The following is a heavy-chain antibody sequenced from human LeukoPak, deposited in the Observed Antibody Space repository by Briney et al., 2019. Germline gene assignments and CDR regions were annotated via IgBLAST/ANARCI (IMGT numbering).Heavy chain of an antibody. J-gene: IGHJ4*02. Sequence: SETLSLTCTVSGGSISSYYWSWIRRPPGTGLEWIGYIYYSGSTNYNPSLKSRVTISVDTSKNQFSLKLSSVTAADTAVYYCARVGYCSGGSCYREGYFDYWGQGTLVTVSS. CDR1: GGSISSYY. V-gene: IGHV4-59*01. CDR2: IYYSGST. D-gene: IGHD2-15*01. CDR3: ARVGYCSGGSCYREGYFDY.